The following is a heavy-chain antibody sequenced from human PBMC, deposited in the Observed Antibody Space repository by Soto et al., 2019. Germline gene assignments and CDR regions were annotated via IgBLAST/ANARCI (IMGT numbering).Heavy chain of an antibody. Sequence: QVQLVESGGGVIQPGRSLTLSCAASGFIFSDDAMHWVRQAPGKGLAWVAVISYGGDNKYYADSVRGRFAISRDNLKNPLYLQMNSLNPEDTAVYHCAKARHSTSWYGVDADFWDQVTLFTVSS. CDR2: ISYGGDNK. V-gene: IGHV3-30*09. D-gene: IGHD6-13*01. CDR1: GFIFSDDA. CDR3: AKARHSTSWYGVDADF. J-gene: IGHJ4*02.